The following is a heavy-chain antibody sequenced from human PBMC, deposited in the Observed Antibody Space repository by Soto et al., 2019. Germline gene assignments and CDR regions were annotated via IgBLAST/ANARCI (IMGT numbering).Heavy chain of an antibody. D-gene: IGHD3-22*01. CDR3: AKPPGLLFDY. J-gene: IGHJ4*02. Sequence: GGSLSLSCAASGFTFSSYAMSWVRQAPGKGLEWVSVISVSGGSTYYADSVKGRFTISRDNSKNTLYLQMNSLRAEDTAVYYCAKPPGLLFDYWGQGTLVTVSS. CDR1: GFTFSSYA. V-gene: IGHV3-23*01. CDR2: ISVSGGST.